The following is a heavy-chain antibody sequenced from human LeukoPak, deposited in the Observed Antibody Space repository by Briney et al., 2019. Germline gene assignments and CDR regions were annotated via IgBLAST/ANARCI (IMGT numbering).Heavy chain of an antibody. J-gene: IGHJ4*02. CDR3: ARSIGGNTHFDY. CDR2: IFSGGST. Sequence: GGSLRLSCAASGSTVSSNYMSWVRQAPGKGLEWVSVIFSGGSTYYADSVKGRFTISRDNSKNTVYLQMNSLRAEDTAVYYCARSIGGNTHFDYWGQGTLVTVSS. CDR1: GSTVSSNY. V-gene: IGHV3-53*01. D-gene: IGHD4-23*01.